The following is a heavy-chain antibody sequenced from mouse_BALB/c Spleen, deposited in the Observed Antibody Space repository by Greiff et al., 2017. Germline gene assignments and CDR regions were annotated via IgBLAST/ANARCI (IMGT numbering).Heavy chain of an antibody. CDR1: GFTFSSYA. J-gene: IGHJ3*01. D-gene: IGHD1-2*01. Sequence: DVKLVESGGGLVKPGGSLKLSCAASGFTFSSYAMSWVRQTPEKRLEWVASISSGGSTYYPDSVKGRFTISRDNARNILYLQMSSLRSEDTAMYYCAREGYYGYEWFAYWGQGTLVTVSA. CDR3: AREGYYGYEWFAY. CDR2: ISSGGST. V-gene: IGHV5-6-5*01.